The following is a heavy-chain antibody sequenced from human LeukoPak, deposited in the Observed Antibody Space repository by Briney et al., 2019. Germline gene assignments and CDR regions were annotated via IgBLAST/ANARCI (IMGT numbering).Heavy chain of an antibody. Sequence: SETLSLTCIVSNVSINNGDYYWSWIRQPPGKGLEWIGYIFYTGNTHYNPSLKSRVAVSIDTSKNQFSLKLTSVTAADTAVYYCAREYYYYESTGYQYYFDSWGQGTLVTVSS. D-gene: IGHD3-22*01. CDR1: NVSINNGDYY. V-gene: IGHV4-30-4*01. J-gene: IGHJ4*02. CDR2: IFYTGNT. CDR3: AREYYYYESTGYQYYFDS.